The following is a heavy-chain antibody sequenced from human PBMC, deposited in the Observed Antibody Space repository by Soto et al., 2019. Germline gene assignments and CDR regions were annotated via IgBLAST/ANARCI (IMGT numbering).Heavy chain of an antibody. CDR2: INHSGST. V-gene: IGHV4-34*01. D-gene: IGHD6-6*01. CDR1: GGSFSGYY. J-gene: IGHJ5*02. CDR3: ARVGAARSFDP. Sequence: QVQLQQWGAGLLKPSETLSLTCAVYGGSFSGYYWSWIRQPPGKGLEWIGEINHSGSTNYNPSLKSRFTISVDTSKNQFSLKLSSVTAADTAVYYCARVGAARSFDPWGQGTLVTVSS.